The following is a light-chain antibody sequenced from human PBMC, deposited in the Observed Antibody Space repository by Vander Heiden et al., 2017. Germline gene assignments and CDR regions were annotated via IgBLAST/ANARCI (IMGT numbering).Light chain of an antibody. CDR2: EVS. CDR1: SSDVGTYNL. V-gene: IGLV2-23*02. J-gene: IGLJ2*01. CDR3: CSYAGSSTLMV. Sequence: QSSLTQPASVSGSPGQSLTISCTGTSSDVGTYNLVSWYRQNPVKAPKLMIYEVSKRPSGVSNRFSGSKSGNTASLTISGLQAEDEADYYCCSYAGSSTLMVFGGGTKLTVI.